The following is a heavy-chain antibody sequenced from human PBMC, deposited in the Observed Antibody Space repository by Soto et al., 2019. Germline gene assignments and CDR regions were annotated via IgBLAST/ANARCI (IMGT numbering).Heavy chain of an antibody. CDR2: INPSIGTT. CDR1: GYTFTSQN. V-gene: IGHV1-46*01. Sequence: GASVKVSCKASGYTFTSQNMHWVRQAPGQGLEWMGVINPSIGTTSYAQKFQGRVTMTRDTSTSTVYMELSSLRSEDTAVYYCASLGITGTTSSNWFDPWGQGTLVTVSS. J-gene: IGHJ5*02. D-gene: IGHD1-7*01. CDR3: ASLGITGTTSSNWFDP.